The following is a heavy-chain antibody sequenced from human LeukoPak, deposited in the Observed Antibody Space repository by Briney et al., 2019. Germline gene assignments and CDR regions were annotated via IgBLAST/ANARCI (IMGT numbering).Heavy chain of an antibody. V-gene: IGHV3-30-3*01. D-gene: IGHD4-11*01. CDR2: TSSDLNVK. CDR3: AREGLTTTPNNAFDI. Sequence: GGSLRLSCAASGFTFRNYVIHWVRQAPGKGLEWVAVTSSDLNVKLYADSVKGRFTISRDNSRSPLYLQMNSLRPEDTAIYYCAREGLTTTPNNAFDIWGQGTMVTVSS. J-gene: IGHJ3*02. CDR1: GFTFRNYV.